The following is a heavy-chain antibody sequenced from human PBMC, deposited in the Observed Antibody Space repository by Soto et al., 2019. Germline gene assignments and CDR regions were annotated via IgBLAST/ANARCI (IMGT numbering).Heavy chain of an antibody. J-gene: IGHJ2*01. CDR3: ASRGLPSLYDTASRYFHGFFDL. V-gene: IGHV3-53*02. D-gene: IGHD3-22*01. CDR1: GFIVSDNY. Sequence: EVQLVETGGGLIQPGGSLRLSCTASGFIVSDNYMSWLRQAPGKGLEWVSTIYRGGDAFYADSVKGRFTISRDSPTNTLFLQVNSLRGEDTAVYNCASRGLPSLYDTASRYFHGFFDLWGRGTLVTVSS. CDR2: IYRGGDA.